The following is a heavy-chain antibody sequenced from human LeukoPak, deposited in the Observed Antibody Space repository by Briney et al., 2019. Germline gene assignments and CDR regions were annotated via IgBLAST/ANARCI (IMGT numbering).Heavy chain of an antibody. V-gene: IGHV3-15*01. CDR1: GFTFSNGW. CDR3: TTGYYYDSSGYYPLYYFDY. J-gene: IGHJ4*02. CDR2: IKSKADGGTT. D-gene: IGHD3-22*01. Sequence: GGSLRLSCAASGFTFSNGWMSWVRQAPGKGLEWVGRIKSKADGGTTDYAAPVKGRFTISRDDSKNTLYLQMNSLKTEDTAVYYCTTGYYYDSSGYYPLYYFDYWGQGTLVTVSS.